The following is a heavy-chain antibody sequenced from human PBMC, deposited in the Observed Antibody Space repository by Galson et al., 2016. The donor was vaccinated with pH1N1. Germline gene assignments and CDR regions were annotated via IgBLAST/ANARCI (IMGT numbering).Heavy chain of an antibody. Sequence: SLRLSCAASGFTFSGFEMNWVRQAPGKGLEWVSSISSNSFYMYYADSVKGRFTISRDNAKKTLYLQMNNLRVEDTAVYYCARDRGRPRQYAFDMWGQGTVVTVSS. CDR3: ARDRGRPRQYAFDM. D-gene: IGHD2-15*01. V-gene: IGHV3-21*01. CDR1: GFTFSGFE. J-gene: IGHJ3*02. CDR2: ISSNSFYM.